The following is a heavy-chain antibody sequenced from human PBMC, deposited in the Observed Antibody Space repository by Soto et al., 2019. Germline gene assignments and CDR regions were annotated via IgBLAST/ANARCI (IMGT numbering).Heavy chain of an antibody. J-gene: IGHJ3*02. CDR3: EREGFRVDEPATDMTDDAFDI. CDR2: MNPNSGNT. Sequence: QVQLVQSGAEVKKPGASVKVSCKASGYTFTSYDINWVRQATGQGLEWMGWMNPNSGNTGYAQKFQGRVTMTRNTAISTAYMELSSQRSEDTAVYYCEREGFRVDEPATDMTDDAFDIWGQGTMVTVSS. D-gene: IGHD2-2*01. CDR1: GYTFTSYD. V-gene: IGHV1-8*01.